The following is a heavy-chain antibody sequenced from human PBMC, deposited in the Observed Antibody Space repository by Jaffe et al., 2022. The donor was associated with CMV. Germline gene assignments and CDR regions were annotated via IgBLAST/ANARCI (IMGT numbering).Heavy chain of an antibody. J-gene: IGHJ4*02. D-gene: IGHD2-15*01. CDR1: GFPFISYA. CDR3: GLLSDF. CDR2: ISTSGDAT. Sequence: EVQLLESGGGLAQPGGSLRLSCAASGFPFISYAMNWVRQAPGKGLEWVSGISTSGDATYYADSVKGRFTIYRDNSKNTLYLQMNSLRAEDTAVYYCGLLSDFWGQGTLVTVSS. V-gene: IGHV3-23*01.